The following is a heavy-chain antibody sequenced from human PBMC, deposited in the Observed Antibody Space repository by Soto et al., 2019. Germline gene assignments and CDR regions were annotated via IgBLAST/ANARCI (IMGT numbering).Heavy chain of an antibody. Sequence: ASVKVSCKASGYTFTGYYMHWVRQAPGQGLEWMGWSKPNSGGTNYAQKFQGWVTMTRDTSISTAYMELSRLRSDDTAVYYCAIGPCYDDSSGYYPLFGYYFDYWGQGTLVTVSS. J-gene: IGHJ4*02. CDR2: SKPNSGGT. CDR1: GYTFTGYY. CDR3: AIGPCYDDSSGYYPLFGYYFDY. D-gene: IGHD3-22*01. V-gene: IGHV1-2*04.